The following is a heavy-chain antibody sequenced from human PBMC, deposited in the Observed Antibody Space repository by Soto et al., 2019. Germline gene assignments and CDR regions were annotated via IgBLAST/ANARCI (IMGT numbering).Heavy chain of an antibody. CDR3: ARVRNSGNVDY. V-gene: IGHV4-59*01. CDR1: GGSISGYY. Sequence: SETLSLTCTVSGGSISGYYWSWIRQPPGKGLEWIGYIYYSGSTNYNPSLKSRVTISVDTSKNQFSLKLSSVTAADTAVYYCARVRNSGNVDYWGQGTLVTVSS. D-gene: IGHD2-15*01. CDR2: IYYSGST. J-gene: IGHJ4*02.